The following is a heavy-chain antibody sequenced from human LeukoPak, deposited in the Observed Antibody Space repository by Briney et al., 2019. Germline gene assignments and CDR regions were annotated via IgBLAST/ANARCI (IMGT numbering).Heavy chain of an antibody. CDR3: ARASNTAMVYGWFDP. Sequence: GQSLRLSCAASGFTFSSYGMHWVRQAPGKGLEWVAVIWYDGSTKYYADSVKGRFTISRDNSKNTLYLQMNSLRAEDTAVYYCARASNTAMVYGWFDPWGQGTLVTVPS. D-gene: IGHD5-18*01. V-gene: IGHV3-33*01. CDR2: IWYDGSTK. CDR1: GFTFSSYG. J-gene: IGHJ5*02.